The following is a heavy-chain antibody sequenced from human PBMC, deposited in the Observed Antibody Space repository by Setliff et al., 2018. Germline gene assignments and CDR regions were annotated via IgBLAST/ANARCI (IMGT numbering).Heavy chain of an antibody. CDR1: GYTLTELS. Sequence: ASVKVSCKVSGYTLTELSMHWVRQAPGKGLEWMGGFDPEDGETIYAQKFQGRVTMTEDTSTDTAYMGLSSLRSEDTAVYYCATVLRLGGILYYGGWFDPWGQGTLVIVS. V-gene: IGHV1-24*01. D-gene: IGHD2-8*01. CDR2: FDPEDGET. CDR3: ATVLRLGGILYYGGWFDP. J-gene: IGHJ5*02.